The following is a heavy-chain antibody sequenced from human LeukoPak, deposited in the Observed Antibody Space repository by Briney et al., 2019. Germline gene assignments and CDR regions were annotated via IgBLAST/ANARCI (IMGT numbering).Heavy chain of an antibody. D-gene: IGHD6-6*01. CDR1: GFTFSGSA. Sequence: GGSLRLSCAASGFTFSGSAMHWVRQASGKGLEWVGRIRSKANSYATAYAASVKGRFTISRDDSKNTAYLQMNSLKTEDTAVYYYTFRLSSSSEHWGQGTLVTVSS. CDR3: TFRLSSSSEH. CDR2: IRSKANSYAT. V-gene: IGHV3-73*01. J-gene: IGHJ4*02.